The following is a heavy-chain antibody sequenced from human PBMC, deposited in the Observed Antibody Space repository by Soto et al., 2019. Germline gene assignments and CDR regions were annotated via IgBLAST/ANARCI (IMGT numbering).Heavy chain of an antibody. CDR1: GFTFSSYA. CDR2: ITNNGRTK. V-gene: IGHV3-30*04. CDR3: ARNSEHFDY. J-gene: IGHJ4*02. D-gene: IGHD3-3*02. Sequence: GGSLRLSCAASGFTFSSYAMHWVRQAPGKGLEWVSVITNNGRTKYYADSVKGRFTISRDNAKNTVYLQMSSLRAEDTALYYCARNSEHFDYWGQGIMVTVSS.